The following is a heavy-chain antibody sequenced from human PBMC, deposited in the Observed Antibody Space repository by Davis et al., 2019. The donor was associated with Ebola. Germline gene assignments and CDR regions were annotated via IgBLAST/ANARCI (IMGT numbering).Heavy chain of an antibody. J-gene: IGHJ4*02. CDR3: VKDPYADFHDGAY. CDR2: LWSGGLNT. Sequence: GGSLRLSCAASGFAFASYSMNWVRQAPGKGLEWVSGLWSGGLNTYYADSVKGRFTVSRDNSRNTLYLQMNSLRVDDTAVYFCVKDPYADFHDGAYWGQGTLVTVSS. D-gene: IGHD4/OR15-4a*01. CDR1: GFAFASYS. V-gene: IGHV3-23*03.